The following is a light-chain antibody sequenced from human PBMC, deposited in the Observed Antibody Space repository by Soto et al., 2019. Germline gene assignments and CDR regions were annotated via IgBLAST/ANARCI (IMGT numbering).Light chain of an antibody. CDR1: DNISNN. Sequence: EIVCTHSPCSLSLSPRGRATLSCRASDNISNNFLAWYQQKGGQAPRLLIYGASSRATGVPDRFSGSGSGTEFTLTISSLQSEDFAVYYCQQYNNWTPSTFCQVGKVDIK. CDR2: GAS. CDR3: QQYNNWTPST. J-gene: IGKJ1*01. V-gene: IGKV3D-15*01.